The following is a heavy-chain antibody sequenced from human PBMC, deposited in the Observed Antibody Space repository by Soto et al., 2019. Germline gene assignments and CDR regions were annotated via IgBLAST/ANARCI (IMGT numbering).Heavy chain of an antibody. CDR1: GDSVSSYSAA. V-gene: IGHV6-1*01. Sequence: QVQLQQSGPGLVKPSQTLSLTCAISGDSVSSYSAAWNWVRQSPSRGLEWLGRTYYRSKWYNEYEESMKSRITLNPDTSKNHFSLQLNSVTPEDTAVYYCARDLTGTTAFDIWGQGTMVTVSS. D-gene: IGHD1-7*01. J-gene: IGHJ3*02. CDR2: TYYRSKWYN. CDR3: ARDLTGTTAFDI.